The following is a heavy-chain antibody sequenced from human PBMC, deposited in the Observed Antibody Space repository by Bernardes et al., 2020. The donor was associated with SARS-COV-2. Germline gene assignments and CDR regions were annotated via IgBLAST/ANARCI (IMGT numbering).Heavy chain of an antibody. CDR3: ARDPDERPRWVFDS. Sequence: GGSLRLSCAVSGFSVRTKYMTWVRQAPGKGLEWVSIIYVGGSRYHADSVKGRFTISRDNSKNSVYLQMDSLGAGDTAVYYCARDPDERPRWVFDSWGQGTLVTVSS. D-gene: IGHD1-26*01. J-gene: IGHJ4*02. CDR2: IYVGGSR. V-gene: IGHV3-53*01. CDR1: GFSVRTKY.